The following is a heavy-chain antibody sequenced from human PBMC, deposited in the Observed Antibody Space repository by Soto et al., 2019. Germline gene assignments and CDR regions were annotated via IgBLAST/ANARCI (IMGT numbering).Heavy chain of an antibody. J-gene: IGHJ6*02. CDR3: ARDQASVYYYGAGDYNGMDV. Sequence: LRLSCTASGFTFGDYAMSWVRQAPGKGLEWVGFIRSKAYGGTTEYAASVKGRFTISRDDSKSIAYLQMNSLRDEDTAVYYCARDQASVYYYGAGDYNGMDVWGQGTTVTVS. V-gene: IGHV3-49*04. CDR1: GFTFGDYA. CDR2: IRSKAYGGTT. D-gene: IGHD3-10*01.